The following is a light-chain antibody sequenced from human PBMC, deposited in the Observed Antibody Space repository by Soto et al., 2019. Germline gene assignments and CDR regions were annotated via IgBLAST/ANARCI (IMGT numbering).Light chain of an antibody. CDR3: QSYDSNLSGDVV. V-gene: IGLV1-40*01. Sequence: QSVLTQPPSVSGAPGQRVTISCTGSSSNIGAGYDVHWYQQLPGTAPKLLIYGNSNRPSGVPDRFSGSKSGTSASLAITGFQAEDEADYYCQSYDSNLSGDVVFGGGTKLTVL. J-gene: IGLJ2*01. CDR2: GNS. CDR1: SSNIGAGYD.